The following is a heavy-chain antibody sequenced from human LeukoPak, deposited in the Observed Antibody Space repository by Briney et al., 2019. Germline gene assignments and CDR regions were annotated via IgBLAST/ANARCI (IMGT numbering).Heavy chain of an antibody. CDR1: GFTFGSYA. V-gene: IGHV3-23*01. CDR2: ISDSGGRT. D-gene: IGHD6-13*01. J-gene: IGHJ4*02. Sequence: GGSLRLSCAASGFTFGSYAMNWVRQAPGKGLEWVSFISDSGGRTYYADSVKGRFTISRDNSKNTLFLQMSRLRAEDTGVYYCAESIAANGTVYWGQGTRFTVSS. CDR3: AESIAANGTVY.